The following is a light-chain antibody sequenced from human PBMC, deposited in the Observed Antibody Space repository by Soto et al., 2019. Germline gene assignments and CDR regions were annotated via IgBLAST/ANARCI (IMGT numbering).Light chain of an antibody. CDR3: QQLHVDPIT. Sequence: VRRIQSPSSLSPSVGDRVTITXRASHSITRYLHWYQQKPGXAPKXXXDHXSSLQSGVPSRFSGSGSATAFTLTISSLQPQDFDNYYFQQLHVDPITFGQGTRLDIK. V-gene: IGKV1-39*01. CDR2: HXS. J-gene: IGKJ5*01. CDR1: HSITRY.